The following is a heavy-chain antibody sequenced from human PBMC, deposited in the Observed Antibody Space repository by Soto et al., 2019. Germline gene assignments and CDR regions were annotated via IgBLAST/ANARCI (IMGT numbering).Heavy chain of an antibody. V-gene: IGHV1-69*13. D-gene: IGHD3-22*01. CDR1: GGTFSSYA. CDR2: IIPIFGTA. CDR3: ARRVGSGYSRWYFDY. Sequence: GASVKVSCKASGGTFSSYAISWVRQAPGQGLEWMGGIIPIFGTANYAQKFQGRVTITADESTSTAYMELSSLRSEDTAVYYCARRVGSGYSRWYFDYWGQGTLVTVSS. J-gene: IGHJ4*02.